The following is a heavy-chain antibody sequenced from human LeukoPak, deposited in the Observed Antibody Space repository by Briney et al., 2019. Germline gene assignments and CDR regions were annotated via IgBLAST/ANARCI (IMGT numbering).Heavy chain of an antibody. CDR2: INPSGSSA. D-gene: IGHD3-3*02. V-gene: IGHV1-46*01. Sequence: ASVKVSCKASGYSFTSYYMHWVRQAPGQGLEWMGFINPSGSSAAYAQKFQGRLTMTRDTSISTAYMELSRLTSDDTAVYYCARGIRDYWGQGTLVTVSS. CDR1: GYSFTSYY. J-gene: IGHJ4*02. CDR3: ARGIRDY.